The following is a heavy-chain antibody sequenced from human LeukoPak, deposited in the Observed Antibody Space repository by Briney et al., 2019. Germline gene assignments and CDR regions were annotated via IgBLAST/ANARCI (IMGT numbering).Heavy chain of an antibody. V-gene: IGHV2-5*02. Sequence: SGPTLVNPTQTLTLTCTFSGFSLSTSGVGVGWIRQPPGKALEWLALIYWDDDKRYSPSLKSRLTITKDTSKNQVVLIMTNMDPVDTATYYCARYYDSSGYYYVRYFDYWGQGTLVTVSS. CDR2: IYWDDDK. CDR1: GFSLSTSGVG. D-gene: IGHD3-22*01. CDR3: ARYYDSSGYYYVRYFDY. J-gene: IGHJ4*02.